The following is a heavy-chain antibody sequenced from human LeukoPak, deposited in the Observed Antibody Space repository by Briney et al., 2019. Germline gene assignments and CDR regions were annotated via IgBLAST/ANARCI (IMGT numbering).Heavy chain of an antibody. V-gene: IGHV4-59*12. CDR2: IYYSGST. Sequence: SETLSLTCTVSGGSLSSYFWSWIRQPPGKGLAWIGYIYYSGSTNYNPSLKSRVTISVDTSKDQFSLKLSSVTAADTAVYYCARDGSSGWYRSAFDIWGQGTMVTVSS. CDR3: ARDGSSGWYRSAFDI. D-gene: IGHD6-19*01. J-gene: IGHJ3*02. CDR1: GGSLSSYF.